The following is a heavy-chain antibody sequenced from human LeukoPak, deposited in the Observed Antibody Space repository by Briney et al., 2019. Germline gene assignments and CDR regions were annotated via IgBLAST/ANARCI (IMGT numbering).Heavy chain of an antibody. Sequence: GGSLRLSCAASGFTLRNYDMSWVRQAPGKGLEWVAFIRYDGSNKYYADSVKGRFTISRDNSKNTLYLQMNSLRAEDTAVYYCAKDTSLPDAFDIWGQGTMVTVSS. CDR3: AKDTSLPDAFDI. CDR1: GFTLRNYD. CDR2: IRYDGSNK. J-gene: IGHJ3*02. V-gene: IGHV3-30*02. D-gene: IGHD1-26*01.